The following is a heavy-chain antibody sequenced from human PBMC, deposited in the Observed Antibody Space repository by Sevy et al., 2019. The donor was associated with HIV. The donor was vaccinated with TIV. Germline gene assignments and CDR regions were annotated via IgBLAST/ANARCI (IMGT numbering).Heavy chain of an antibody. CDR3: TTDHYYACSGYDPYFDY. Sequence: GGCLRLSCAASGFTFSNAWMSWVRQAPGKGLEWVGRIKSKTDGGTTDYAAPVKGRFTISRDDSKNTQYLQMNSLKTEDTAVYYCTTDHYYACSGYDPYFDYWGQGTLVTVSS. CDR1: GFTFSNAW. CDR2: IKSKTDGGTT. V-gene: IGHV3-15*01. D-gene: IGHD3-22*01. J-gene: IGHJ4*02.